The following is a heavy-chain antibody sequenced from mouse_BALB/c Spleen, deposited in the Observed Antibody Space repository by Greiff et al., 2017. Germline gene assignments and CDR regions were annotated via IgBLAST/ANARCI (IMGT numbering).Heavy chain of an antibody. CDR3: AIYDPYYYAMDY. CDR2: IDPANGNT. V-gene: IGHV14-3*02. D-gene: IGHD2-3*01. J-gene: IGHJ4*01. CDR1: GFNIKDTY. Sequence: VQLQQSGAELVKPGASVKLSCTASGFNIKDTYMHWVKQRPEQGLEWIGRIDPANGNTKYDPKFQGKATITADTSSNTAYLQLSSLTSEDTAVYYCAIYDPYYYAMDYWGQGTSVTVSS.